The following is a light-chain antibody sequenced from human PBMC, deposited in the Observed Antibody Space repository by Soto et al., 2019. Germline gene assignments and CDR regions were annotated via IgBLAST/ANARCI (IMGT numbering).Light chain of an antibody. Sequence: EIVLTQSPCTLPLSPGERATLSCRASQSVSSSYLAWYQQKPGLAPRLLIYGASSRATGIPDRFSGSGSGTDFTVTISRLEPEDFAVYYCQQYGSSPLTFGQGTKVDIK. CDR1: QSVSSSY. CDR3: QQYGSSPLT. V-gene: IGKV3-20*01. J-gene: IGKJ1*01. CDR2: GAS.